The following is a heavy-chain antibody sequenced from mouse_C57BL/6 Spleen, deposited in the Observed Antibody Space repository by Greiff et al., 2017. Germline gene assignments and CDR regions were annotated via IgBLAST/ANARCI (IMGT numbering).Heavy chain of an antibody. CDR3: ARVFEYDGGWDFDV. D-gene: IGHD2-4*01. CDR1: GFPFSDYG. Sequence: EVQRVESGGGLVKPGGSLKLSCAASGFPFSDYGMPWVRQAPEKGLEWVAYISSGSSTIYYAGTVKGRFTISRDNAKNTLFLPMTSLRSEDTAMYYCARVFEYDGGWDFDVWGTGTTVTVSS. J-gene: IGHJ1*03. V-gene: IGHV5-17*01. CDR2: ISSGSSTI.